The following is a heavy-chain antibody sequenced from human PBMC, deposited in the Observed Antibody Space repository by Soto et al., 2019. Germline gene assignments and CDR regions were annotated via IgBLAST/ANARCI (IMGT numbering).Heavy chain of an antibody. CDR1: GYTFTSYG. V-gene: IGHV1-18*01. Sequence: ASVKVSCKASGYTFTSYGISWVRQAPGQGLEWMGWISAYNGNTNYAQKLQGRVTMTTDTSTSTAYMELRSLRSDDTAVYYCARDLRGSGYSYYFDYWGQGTLVTVS. J-gene: IGHJ4*02. CDR2: ISAYNGNT. D-gene: IGHD3-3*01. CDR3: ARDLRGSGYSYYFDY.